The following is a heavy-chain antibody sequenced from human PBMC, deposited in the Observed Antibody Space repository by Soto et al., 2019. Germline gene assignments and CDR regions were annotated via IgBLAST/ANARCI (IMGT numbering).Heavy chain of an antibody. CDR1: GVSISRDY. CDR2: IYYSRST. V-gene: IGHV4-59*08. J-gene: IGHJ6*03. D-gene: IGHD4-17*01. CDR3: PRHARRTGTVTPFYYYYYIDV. Sequence: TDTLSLTCTVSGVSISRDYWSWIRQPPGTGLEKNGYIYYSRSTNYKPSNKSRDNISVDTSKNQYSQKLSSVTAARKTVTHNPRHARRTGTVTPFYYYYYIDVWGKGTTVTVSS.